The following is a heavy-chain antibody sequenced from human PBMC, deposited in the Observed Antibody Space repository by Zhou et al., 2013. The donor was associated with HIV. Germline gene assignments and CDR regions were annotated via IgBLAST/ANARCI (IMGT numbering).Heavy chain of an antibody. Sequence: QVQLVQSGAEVKKPGASVKVSCKASGYSFTSYGISWVRQAPGQGLEWMGWISVYNGNINYAQNLKGRVTMASDTSTSTAYMELTSLRSDDTAVYYCARDAKPLLVIADYYFYYMDVWGKGTTVTVSS. CDR1: GYSFTSYG. V-gene: IGHV1-18*01. J-gene: IGHJ6*03. D-gene: IGHD2-21*01. CDR2: ISVYNGNI. CDR3: ARDAKPLLVIADYYFYYMDV.